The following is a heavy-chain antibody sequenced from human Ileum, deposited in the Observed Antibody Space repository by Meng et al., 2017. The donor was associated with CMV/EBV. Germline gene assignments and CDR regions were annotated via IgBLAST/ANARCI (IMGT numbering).Heavy chain of an antibody. V-gene: IGHV1-2*02. CDR2: INPNSGGT. D-gene: IGHD3-3*01. Sequence: ASVKVSCKASGYTFTGYYMHWVRQAPGQGLEWMGWINPNSGGTNYAQKFQGRVTMTRDTSISTAYMELSRLRSDDTAVYYCARDLSPPEPPTEWLLSYYYGMDVWGQGTTVTVSS. J-gene: IGHJ6*02. CDR1: GYTFTGYY. CDR3: ARDLSPPEPPTEWLLSYYYGMDV.